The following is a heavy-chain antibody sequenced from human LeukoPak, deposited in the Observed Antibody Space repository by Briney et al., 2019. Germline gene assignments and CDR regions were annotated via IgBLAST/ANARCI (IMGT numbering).Heavy chain of an antibody. D-gene: IGHD1-14*01. CDR3: ARDYNNIWAPLFDS. CDR2: ISSNGGKT. CDR1: GFTFITYG. Sequence: GGSLRLSCAASGFTFITYGMHWVRQAPGKGLEYVSAISSNGGKTYYANSVKGRFTIPRDNPKNTLYLQMGSLRAEDMAVYYCARDYNNIWAPLFDSWGQGTLVTVSS. V-gene: IGHV3-64*01. J-gene: IGHJ4*02.